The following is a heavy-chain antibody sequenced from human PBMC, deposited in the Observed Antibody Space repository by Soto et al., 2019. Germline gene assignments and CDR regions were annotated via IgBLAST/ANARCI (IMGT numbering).Heavy chain of an antibody. CDR3: ASRRTSTVHY. V-gene: IGHV4-39*01. Sequence: SETLSLTXTVSGGSISSGSYYWGWIRQPPGKGLEWIGSIYYSGSAYYNPSLKSRVAISVDTSKNQFSLKLSSVTAADTAVYYCASRRTSTVHYWGQGTLVTVSS. D-gene: IGHD3-10*01. CDR1: GGSISSGSYY. CDR2: IYYSGSA. J-gene: IGHJ4*02.